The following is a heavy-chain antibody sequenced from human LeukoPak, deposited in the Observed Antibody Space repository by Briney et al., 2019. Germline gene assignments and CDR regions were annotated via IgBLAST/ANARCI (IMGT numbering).Heavy chain of an antibody. V-gene: IGHV1-69*05. CDR1: GGTFSSYA. D-gene: IGHD2-2*02. J-gene: IGHJ3*02. CDR3: ARNDLGYCSSTSCYTDDAFDI. CDR2: IIPIFGTA. Sequence: SVKVSCKASGGTFSSYAISWVRQAPGLGLEWMGGIIPIFGTANYAQKFQGRVTITTDESTSTAYMELSSLRSEDTAVYYRARNDLGYCSSTSCYTDDAFDIWGQGTMVTVSS.